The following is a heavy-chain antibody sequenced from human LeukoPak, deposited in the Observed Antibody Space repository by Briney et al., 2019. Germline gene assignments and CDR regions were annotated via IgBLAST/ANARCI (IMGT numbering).Heavy chain of an antibody. Sequence: PGGSLRLSCAASGFTLSSYWMNWVRQAPGKGLEWVANIKEDGSESYYVDSVKGRFTISRDNAKNSLYLQMNSLRAEDTAVYYCARDSRWFGNDYWGQGTLVTVSS. D-gene: IGHD3-10*01. CDR3: ARDSRWFGNDY. CDR1: GFTLSSYW. J-gene: IGHJ4*02. V-gene: IGHV3-7*01. CDR2: IKEDGSES.